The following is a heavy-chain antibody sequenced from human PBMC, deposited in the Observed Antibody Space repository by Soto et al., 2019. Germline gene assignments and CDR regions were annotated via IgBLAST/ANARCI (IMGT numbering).Heavy chain of an antibody. CDR3: ASSSLYGRDV. J-gene: IGHJ6*02. CDR1: GGSISSGYYY. CDR2: IYYSGNS. Sequence: PSETLSLTCSVSGGSISSGYYYWSWLRQPPGQGLESIGNIYYSGNSYYNPSLNRRLIISIDTSKNQFSLMVGSVTAAATTVYYCASSSLYGRDVWGQGTTVTAS. V-gene: IGHV4-30-4*01.